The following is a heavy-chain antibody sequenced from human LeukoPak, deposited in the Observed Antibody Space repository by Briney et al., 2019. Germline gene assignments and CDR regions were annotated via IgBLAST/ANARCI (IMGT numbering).Heavy chain of an antibody. CDR2: ISSSSSYI. Sequence: KGXXXXXSISSSSSYIYYADSVTARFTISRDNAKNSLYLQMNSLRAEDTAVYYCAREFTVPDLGYFDLWGRGTLVTVSS. CDR3: AREFTVPDLGYFDL. J-gene: IGHJ2*01. V-gene: IGHV3-21*01. D-gene: IGHD4-17*01.